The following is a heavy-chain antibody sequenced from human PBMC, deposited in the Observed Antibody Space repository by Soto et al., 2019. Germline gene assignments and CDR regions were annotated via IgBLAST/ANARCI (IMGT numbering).Heavy chain of an antibody. D-gene: IGHD6-19*01. J-gene: IGHJ4*02. V-gene: IGHV1-18*01. CDR1: GYTFTSYG. Sequence: ASVKVSCKASGYTFTSYGISWVRQAPGQGLEWMGWISAYNGNTNYAQKLQGRVTMTTDTSTSTAYMELRSLRSDDTAVYYCARDGYSSGWYWGGLDYWGQGTLVTVSS. CDR3: ARDGYSSGWYWGGLDY. CDR2: ISAYNGNT.